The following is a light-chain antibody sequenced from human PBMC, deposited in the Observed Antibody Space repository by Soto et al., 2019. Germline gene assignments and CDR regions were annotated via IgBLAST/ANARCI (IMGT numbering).Light chain of an antibody. CDR3: CSYAGSTYV. Sequence: QSALTQPASVSGSPGQSITISCTGTSSDVGSYNLVSWYQHHPGKAPKLMIYEATKRPSGVSNRFSGSKSGNTASLTISGLHAEDEADYYCCSYAGSTYVFGTGTKLTVL. CDR2: EAT. J-gene: IGLJ1*01. V-gene: IGLV2-23*01. CDR1: SSDVGSYNL.